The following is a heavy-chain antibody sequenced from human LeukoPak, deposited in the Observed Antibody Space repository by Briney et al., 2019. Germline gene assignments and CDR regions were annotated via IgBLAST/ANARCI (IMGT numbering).Heavy chain of an antibody. CDR2: IYSCGKT. V-gene: IGHV3-53*01. CDR1: GLTVSSNC. J-gene: IGHJ4*02. D-gene: IGHD3-22*01. Sequence: PGGSLRLSCAASGLTVSSNCMSWVRKAPGKGLVWVSFIYSCGKTYYADSVKGRFTISRDNSKNTVHLQKNSLRAEDTAMYYCARRAGDYSHPYDYWGQGTLVTVSS. CDR3: ARRAGDYSHPYDY.